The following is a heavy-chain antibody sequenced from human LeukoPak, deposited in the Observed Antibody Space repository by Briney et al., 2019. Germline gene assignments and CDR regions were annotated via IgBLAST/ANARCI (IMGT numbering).Heavy chain of an antibody. V-gene: IGHV1-2*02. CDR3: ARARLLRYFDWLSINWFDP. D-gene: IGHD3-9*01. CDR1: GYTFTGYY. J-gene: IGHJ5*02. CDR2: INPNSGGT. Sequence: ASVKASCKASGYTFTGYYMHWVRQAPGQGLEWMGWINPNSGGTNYAQKFQGRVTMTRDTSISTAYMELSRLRSDDTAVYYCARARLLRYFDWLSINWFDPWGQGTLVTVSS.